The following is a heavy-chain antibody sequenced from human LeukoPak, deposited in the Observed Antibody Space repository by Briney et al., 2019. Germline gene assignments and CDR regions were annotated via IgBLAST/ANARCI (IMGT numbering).Heavy chain of an antibody. V-gene: IGHV3-72*01. CDR1: GFTFSDQY. D-gene: IGHD1-26*01. CDR2: ISNKANSYTT. J-gene: IGHJ3*02. CDR3: ARGYSGADVYAFDI. Sequence: GRSLRLSCAASGFTFSDQYIDWVRQAPGKGLEWVGRISNKANSYTTEYATSVKGRFTISRDDSKSSLYLQMNSLKTEDTAVYYCARGYSGADVYAFDIWGPGTMVTVSS.